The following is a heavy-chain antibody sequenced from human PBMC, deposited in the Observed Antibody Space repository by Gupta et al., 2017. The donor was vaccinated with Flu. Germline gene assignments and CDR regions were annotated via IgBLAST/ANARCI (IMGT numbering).Heavy chain of an antibody. CDR2: IYYSGTT. CDR1: GGSISTSNSY. D-gene: IGHD2-2*01. J-gene: IGHJ4*02. V-gene: IGHV4-39*01. Sequence: QLQLQGSGPGLVKPSETLALSCTVSGGSISTSNSYWALIRQPPGKGLEWIGTIYYSGTTYYTPSLRSRATMYLDTSRNQFSLKVRSVTAADTAVYYCAGGVGYAAFDFWGQGSLVTVS. CDR3: AGGVGYAAFDF.